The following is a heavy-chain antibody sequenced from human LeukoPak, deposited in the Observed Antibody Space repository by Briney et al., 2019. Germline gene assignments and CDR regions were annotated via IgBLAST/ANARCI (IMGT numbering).Heavy chain of an antibody. CDR2: IYYSGST. Sequence: SETLSLTCTVSGGSISSSSYYWGWIRQPPGKGLEWIGSIYYSGSTYYNPSLKSRVTISVDTSKNQFSLKLSSVTAADTAVYYCARTQGTDWFDPWGQGTLVTVSS. CDR1: GGSISSSSYY. V-gene: IGHV4-39*07. J-gene: IGHJ5*02. CDR3: ARTQGTDWFDP.